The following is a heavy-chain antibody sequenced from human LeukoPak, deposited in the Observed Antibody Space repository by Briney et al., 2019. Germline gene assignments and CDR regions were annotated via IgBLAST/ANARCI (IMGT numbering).Heavy chain of an antibody. CDR1: GFTFSNFA. J-gene: IGHJ5*02. CDR3: VKQFVDV. V-gene: IGHV3-23*01. CDR2: ISESGDDT. Sequence: GGSLRLSCAASGFTFSNFAMNWVRQAPGKGLEWVSSISESGDDTAYADSVKGRFTISRDNSRNTLYLQMITLRAKDTAVYFCVKQFVDVWGQGTLVTVSS. D-gene: IGHD5-24*01.